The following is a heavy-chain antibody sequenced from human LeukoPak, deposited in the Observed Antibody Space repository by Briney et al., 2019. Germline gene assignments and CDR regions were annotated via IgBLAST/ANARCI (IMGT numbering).Heavy chain of an antibody. CDR1: GFTFSSYS. D-gene: IGHD6-13*01. V-gene: IGHV3-21*01. J-gene: IGHJ3*02. CDR2: ISSSSSYI. Sequence: GGSLRLSCAASGFTFSSYSMNWVRQAPGKGLEWVSSISSSSSYIYYADSVKGRFTISRDNAKNSLYLQMNSLRAEDTAVYYCASLFHEYSSSWNAFDIWGQGTTVTVSS. CDR3: ASLFHEYSSSWNAFDI.